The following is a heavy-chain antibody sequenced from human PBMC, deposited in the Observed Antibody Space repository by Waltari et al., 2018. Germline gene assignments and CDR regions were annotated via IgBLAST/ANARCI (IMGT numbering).Heavy chain of an antibody. J-gene: IGHJ4*02. V-gene: IGHV1-24*01. Sequence: QVQLVQSGAEVKKPGASVKVSCKVSGYTLTELSMHWVRQAPGTGLEWMGRNIPSLGRANYAQKFQGRVTITADKSTRTAYMELSSLRSEDTAVYYCARESSPNYFDYWGQGTLVTVSS. CDR2: NIPSLGRA. CDR3: ARESSPNYFDY. D-gene: IGHD6-6*01. CDR1: GYTLTELS.